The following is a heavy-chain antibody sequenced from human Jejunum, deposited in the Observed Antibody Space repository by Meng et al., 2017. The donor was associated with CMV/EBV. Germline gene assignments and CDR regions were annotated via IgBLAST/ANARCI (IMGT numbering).Heavy chain of an antibody. CDR3: ARGVFD. V-gene: IGHV3-66*02. J-gene: IGHJ4*02. CDR1: GFSVGNNY. CDR2: IYDVGNT. Sequence: SLKISCAASGFSVGNNYLSWVRQAPGKGLEWVSVIYDVGNTYYADSVKGRFFISRDSSKNILYLQMSSLRPEDTALYYCARGVFDWGQGTLVTVSS.